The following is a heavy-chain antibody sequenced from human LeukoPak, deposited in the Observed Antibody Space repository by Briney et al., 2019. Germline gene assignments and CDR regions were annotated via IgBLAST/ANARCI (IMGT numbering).Heavy chain of an antibody. J-gene: IGHJ5*02. CDR2: MNPNSGNT. CDR3: ARMGAFTTVTTWFSRGRWGWFDP. Sequence: GASVKVSCKASGYTFTSYDINWVRQATGQGLEWMGWMNPNSGNTGYAQKFQGRVTITRNTSISTAYMELSSLRSEDTAVYYCARMGAFTTVTTWFSRGRWGWFDPWGQGTLVTVSS. D-gene: IGHD4-11*01. V-gene: IGHV1-8*03. CDR1: GYTFTSYD.